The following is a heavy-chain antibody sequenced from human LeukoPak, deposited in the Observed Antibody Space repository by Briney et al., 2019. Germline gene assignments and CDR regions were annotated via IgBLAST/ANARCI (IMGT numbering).Heavy chain of an antibody. J-gene: IGHJ4*02. CDR3: ARDPTNTSGRFAYHDY. Sequence: PGRSLRLSCAASGFTFSSYGMHWVRQAPGKGLEWVAVISYDGSNKYYADSVKGRFTISRDNSKNTLYLQMNSLRAEDTALYYCARDPTNTSGRFAYHDYWGQGTLVTVSS. CDR1: GFTFSSYG. CDR2: ISYDGSNK. V-gene: IGHV3-30*03. D-gene: IGHD6-19*01.